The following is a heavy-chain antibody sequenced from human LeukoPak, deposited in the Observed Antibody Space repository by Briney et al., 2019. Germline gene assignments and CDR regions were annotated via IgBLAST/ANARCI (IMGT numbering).Heavy chain of an antibody. CDR2: IYPGDSDT. J-gene: IGHJ4*02. CDR3: ARRSYCGGDCYSDY. Sequence: GESLKISCKGSGYNFTSYWIGWVCQMPGKGLEWMGMIYPGDSDTRYSPSFQGQVTISADKSINTAYLHWSSLKASDTAMYYCARRSYCGGDCYSDYWGQGTLVIVSS. D-gene: IGHD2-21*01. CDR1: GYNFTSYW. V-gene: IGHV5-51*01.